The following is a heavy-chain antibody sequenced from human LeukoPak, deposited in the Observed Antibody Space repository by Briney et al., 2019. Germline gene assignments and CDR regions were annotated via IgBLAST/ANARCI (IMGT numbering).Heavy chain of an antibody. D-gene: IGHD3-10*01. Sequence: ASVKVSCKASGYTFTGYFIHWVRQAPGRGLEWMGWINPNSGGTNYAQKFQGRVTMTRDTSISTAYMELSRLRSDDTAVYYCARSREPRGELLAPWGQGTLVTVSS. V-gene: IGHV1-2*02. CDR3: ARSREPRGELLAP. CDR1: GYTFTGYF. CDR2: INPNSGGT. J-gene: IGHJ5*02.